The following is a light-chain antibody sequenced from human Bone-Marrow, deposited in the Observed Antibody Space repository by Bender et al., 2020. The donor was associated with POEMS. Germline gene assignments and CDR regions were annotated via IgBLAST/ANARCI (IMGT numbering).Light chain of an antibody. Sequence: QSALTQPASVSGSPGQSITISCTGTRTDVGDYNYVSWYQQHPGKSPKLIIHDVTNRPSGVSNRFSGYMSGNSASMTISGLQAEDEADYHCSSYAGSNTLVFGGGTKLTVL. CDR1: RTDVGDYNY. CDR2: DVT. CDR3: SSYAGSNTLV. J-gene: IGLJ3*02. V-gene: IGLV2-14*01.